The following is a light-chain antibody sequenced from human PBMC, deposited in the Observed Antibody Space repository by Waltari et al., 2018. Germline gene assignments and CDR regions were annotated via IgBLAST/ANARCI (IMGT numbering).Light chain of an antibody. CDR3: HQRSDWPRT. CDR1: QGVRSY. CDR2: DAS. Sequence: EIVLTQSPATLSLSPGETATLSCRASQGVRSYLAWYQKKPGQAPRLLITDASNRATGSPARLSGSGSGTEFTLTISSLEPEDFAGYYCHQRSDWPRTFGQGTKVEIK. V-gene: IGKV3-11*01. J-gene: IGKJ2*01.